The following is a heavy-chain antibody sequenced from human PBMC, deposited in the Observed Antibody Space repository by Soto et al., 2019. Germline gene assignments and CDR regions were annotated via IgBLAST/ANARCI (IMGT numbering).Heavy chain of an antibody. V-gene: IGHV3-23*01. Sequence: EVQLLESGGGLVQPGGSLRLSCAASGFTFSSYAVNWVRLAPGKGLEWVSAISGSGDYTYYADSVKGRFTIFRDNSKNTLYLQMNSLRAEETAVYYCAKGKVTAAVWTNGMDVWGQGTTVTVSS. CDR2: ISGSGDYT. CDR3: AKGKVTAAVWTNGMDV. J-gene: IGHJ6*02. CDR1: GFTFSSYA. D-gene: IGHD6-13*01.